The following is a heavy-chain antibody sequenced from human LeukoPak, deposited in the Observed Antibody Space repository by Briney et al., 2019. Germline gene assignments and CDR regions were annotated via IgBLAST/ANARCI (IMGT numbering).Heavy chain of an antibody. Sequence: PGGSLRLSCAASGFTFDDYGMSWARQAPGKGLEWVSGINWNGGSTGYADSVKGRFTISRDNAKNSLYLQMNSLRAEDTALYHCARGVRGATGAFDIWGQGTMVTVSS. CDR2: INWNGGST. CDR1: GFTFDDYG. V-gene: IGHV3-20*01. J-gene: IGHJ3*02. CDR3: ARGVRGATGAFDI. D-gene: IGHD3-10*01.